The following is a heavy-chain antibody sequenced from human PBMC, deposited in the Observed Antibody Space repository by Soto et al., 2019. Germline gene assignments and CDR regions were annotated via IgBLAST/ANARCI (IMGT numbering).Heavy chain of an antibody. V-gene: IGHV3-23*01. Sequence: VHLLESGGGLVQPGGSLRLSCVVSGFTFPTYDVTWVRQAPGKGLEWVSGFSGGSGTTHYRDSVKGRFTISRDDSKSTVYLQMNSLGVDDTAVYYCVRWNGFGDYWGQGTLVTVSS. CDR1: GFTFPTYD. J-gene: IGHJ4*02. CDR2: FSGGSGTT. CDR3: VRWNGFGDY. D-gene: IGHD1-1*01.